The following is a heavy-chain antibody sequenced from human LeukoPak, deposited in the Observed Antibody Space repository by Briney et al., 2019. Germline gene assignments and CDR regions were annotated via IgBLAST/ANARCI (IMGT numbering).Heavy chain of an antibody. J-gene: IGHJ4*02. CDR1: GGSISSGDYY. CDR3: ARGRNYDYVWGSHRPSYYFDY. D-gene: IGHD3-16*02. V-gene: IGHV4-30-4*01. CDR2: IYYSGST. Sequence: SETLSLTCTVSGGSISSGDYYWSWIRQPPGKGLEWIGYIYYSGSTYYNPSLKSRVTISVDTSKNQFSLKLSSVTAADTAVYYCARGRNYDYVWGSHRPSYYFDYWGQGTLVTVSS.